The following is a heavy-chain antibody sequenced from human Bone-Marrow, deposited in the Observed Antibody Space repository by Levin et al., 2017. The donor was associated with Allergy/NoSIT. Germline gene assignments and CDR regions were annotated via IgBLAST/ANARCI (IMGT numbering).Heavy chain of an antibody. CDR1: GFSLSMSAVG. V-gene: IGHV2-5*02. CDR3: ARTNDYGEYEAFDI. D-gene: IGHD4-17*01. Sequence: SGPTLVKPTQTLTLTCSFSGFSLSMSAVGVGWIRQPPGKALEWLALIYWDDDKRYSLSLKERLTITKDTSKNQVVLTVTDMDPVDTATYYCARTNDYGEYEAFDIWGQGAIVTVSS. CDR2: IYWDDDK. J-gene: IGHJ3*02.